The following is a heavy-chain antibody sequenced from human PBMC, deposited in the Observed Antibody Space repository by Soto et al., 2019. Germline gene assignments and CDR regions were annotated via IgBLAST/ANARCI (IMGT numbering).Heavy chain of an antibody. V-gene: IGHV1-18*04. CDR1: GYTFTSYG. J-gene: IGHJ6*02. CDR3: ARDSTTTVTLSYYYYYGMDI. Sequence: GASVKVSCKASGYTFTSYGISWVRQAPGQGLERMGWISAYNGNTNYAQKLQGRVTMTTDTSTSRAYMELRSLRSDDTAVYYCARDSTTTVTLSYYYYYGMDIWGQGTTVTVSS. D-gene: IGHD4-4*01. CDR2: ISAYNGNT.